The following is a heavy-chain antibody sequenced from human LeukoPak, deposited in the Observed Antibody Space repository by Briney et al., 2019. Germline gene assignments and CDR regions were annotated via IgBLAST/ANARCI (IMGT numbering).Heavy chain of an antibody. V-gene: IGHV4-34*01. CDR3: ARTLRRLRGLVY. CDR1: GGSFSGYY. J-gene: IGHJ4*02. CDR2: INHSGST. D-gene: IGHD5/OR15-5a*01. Sequence: SETLSLTCAVYGGSFSGYYWSWIRQPPGKGLEWIGEINHSGSTNYNPSLKSRVTISVGTSKNQFSLKLSSVTAADTAVYYCARTLRRLRGLVYWGQGTLVTVSS.